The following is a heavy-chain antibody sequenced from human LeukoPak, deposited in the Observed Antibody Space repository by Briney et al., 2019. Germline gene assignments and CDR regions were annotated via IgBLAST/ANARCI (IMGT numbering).Heavy chain of an antibody. D-gene: IGHD2-21*01. Sequence: SVKVSCKASGGTFSSYAISWVRQDRGQGLEWMGGIIPIFGTANYAQKFQGRVTITADESTSTAYMELSSLRSEDTAVYYCARHLNPISYFDYWGQGTLVTVSS. J-gene: IGHJ4*02. CDR2: IIPIFGTA. CDR3: ARHLNPISYFDY. CDR1: GGTFSSYA. V-gene: IGHV1-69*13.